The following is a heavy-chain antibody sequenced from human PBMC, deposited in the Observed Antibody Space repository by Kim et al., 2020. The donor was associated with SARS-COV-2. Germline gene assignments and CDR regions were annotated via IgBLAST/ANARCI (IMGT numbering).Heavy chain of an antibody. Sequence: SETLSLTCTVSGGSISSSSYYWGWIRQPPGKGLEWIGSIYYSGSTYYNPSLKSRVTISVDTSKNQFSLKLSSVTAADTAVYYCARHGSGYYYTPIYAFDIWGQGTMVTVSS. CDR2: IYYSGST. J-gene: IGHJ3*02. CDR1: GGSISSSSYY. CDR3: ARHGSGYYYTPIYAFDI. D-gene: IGHD3-22*01. V-gene: IGHV4-39*01.